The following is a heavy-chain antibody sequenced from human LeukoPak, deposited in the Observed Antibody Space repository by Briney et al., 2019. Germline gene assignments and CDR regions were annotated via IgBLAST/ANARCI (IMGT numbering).Heavy chain of an antibody. D-gene: IGHD2-15*01. CDR1: GFTFSDYY. J-gene: IGHJ6*02. V-gene: IGHV3-11*01. Sequence: GGSLRLSCAASGFTFSDYYMSWIRQAPGKGLGWVSYISSSGSTIYYADSVKGRFTISRDNAKNSLYLQMNSLRAEDTAVYYCARVHCSGGSCYSSYYYYGMDVWGQGTTVTVSS. CDR3: ARVHCSGGSCYSSYYYYGMDV. CDR2: ISSSGSTI.